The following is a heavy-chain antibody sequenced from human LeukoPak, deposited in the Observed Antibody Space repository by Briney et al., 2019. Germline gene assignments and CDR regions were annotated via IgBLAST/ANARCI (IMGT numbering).Heavy chain of an antibody. J-gene: IGHJ6*03. CDR3: AKLGLHNWNGRGYMDV. CDR1: GFTFSSYA. Sequence: PGGSLRLSCAASGFTFSSYAMTWVRQAPGEGLEWVSAISGSGGSTYYADSVKGRFTISRDNSKNTLYLQMNSLRAEDTAVYYCAKLGLHNWNGRGYMDVWGKGTTVTVSS. V-gene: IGHV3-23*01. CDR2: ISGSGGST. D-gene: IGHD1-1*01.